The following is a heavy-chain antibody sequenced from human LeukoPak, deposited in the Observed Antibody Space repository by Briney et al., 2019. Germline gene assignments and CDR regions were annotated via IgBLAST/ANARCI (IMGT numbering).Heavy chain of an antibody. V-gene: IGHV3-48*01. CDR2: ISSSSSTI. D-gene: IGHD6-6*01. J-gene: IGHJ4*02. Sequence: GGSLRLSCAASGFTFSIYSMNWVRQAPGKGLEWVSYISSSSSTIYYADSVKGRFTIPRDNAKNSLYLQMNSLRAEDTAVYSCARDTMYGSSSYIIDYWGQGTLVTVSS. CDR1: GFTFSIYS. CDR3: ARDTMYGSSSYIIDY.